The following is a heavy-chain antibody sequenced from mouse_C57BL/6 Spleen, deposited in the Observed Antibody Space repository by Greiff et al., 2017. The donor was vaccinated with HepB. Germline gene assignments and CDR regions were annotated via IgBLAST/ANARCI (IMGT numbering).Heavy chain of an antibody. CDR1: GFTFSDYG. J-gene: IGHJ3*01. D-gene: IGHD4-1*01. CDR3: ARGLTGGFAY. V-gene: IGHV5-17*01. Sequence: EVKVVESGGGLVKPGGSLKLSCAASGFTFSDYGMHWVRQAPEKGLEWVAYISSGSSTIYYADTVKGRFTISRDNAKNTLFLQMTSRRSEDTAMYYCARGLTGGFAYWGQGTLVTVSA. CDR2: ISSGSSTI.